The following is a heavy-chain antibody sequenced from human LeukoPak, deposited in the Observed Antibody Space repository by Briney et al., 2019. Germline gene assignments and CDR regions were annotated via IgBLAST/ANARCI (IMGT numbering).Heavy chain of an antibody. CDR3: ARDYGGNYHFDY. Sequence: LETLSLTCTVSGASVSTYYWGWIRQPAGKGLEWIGRIYASGNTNYNPSLKSRVTISRDTSTNQFSLRLTSVTAADTAVYYCARDYGGNYHFDYWGQGTLVTVSS. J-gene: IGHJ4*02. CDR1: GASVSTYY. CDR2: IYASGNT. D-gene: IGHD4/OR15-4a*01. V-gene: IGHV4-4*07.